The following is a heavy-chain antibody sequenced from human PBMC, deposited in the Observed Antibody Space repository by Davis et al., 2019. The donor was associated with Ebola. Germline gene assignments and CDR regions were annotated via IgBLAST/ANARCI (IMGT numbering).Heavy chain of an antibody. J-gene: IGHJ4*02. CDR2: IYYSGST. D-gene: IGHD6-19*01. V-gene: IGHV4-39*07. CDR1: GGSISSSSYY. CDR3: AGSDSSGWYGVGY. Sequence: PSETLSLTCTVSGGSISSSSYYWGWIRQPPGKGLEWIGSIYYSGSTYYNPSLKSRVTISVDTSKNQFSLKLSSVTAADTAVYYCAGSDSSGWYGVGYWGQGTLVTVSS.